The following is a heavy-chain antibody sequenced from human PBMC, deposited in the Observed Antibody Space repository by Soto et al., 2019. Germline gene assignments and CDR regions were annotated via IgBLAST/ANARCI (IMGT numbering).Heavy chain of an antibody. V-gene: IGHV4-4*02. J-gene: IGHJ5*02. Sequence: SETLSLTCAVSGGSISSSNWWSWVRQPPGKGLEWIGEIYHSGSTNYNPSLKSRVTISVDKSKNQFSLKLSPVTAADTAVYYCARWSLYYYDSSGYYNWFDPWGQGTLVTVSS. CDR1: GGSISSSNW. D-gene: IGHD3-22*01. CDR3: ARWSLYYYDSSGYYNWFDP. CDR2: IYHSGST.